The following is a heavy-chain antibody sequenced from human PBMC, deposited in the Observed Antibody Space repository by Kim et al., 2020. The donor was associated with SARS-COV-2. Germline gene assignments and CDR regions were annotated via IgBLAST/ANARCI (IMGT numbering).Heavy chain of an antibody. J-gene: IGHJ4*01. CDR2: TT. D-gene: IGHD2-15*01. CDR3: AGGGRVFFDY. Sequence: TTYYAGSVKGQFTISGDNSWNTLYIQMNSMRAEDTALYYCAGGGRVFFDYWGHGTLVTVSS. V-gene: IGHV3-53*01.